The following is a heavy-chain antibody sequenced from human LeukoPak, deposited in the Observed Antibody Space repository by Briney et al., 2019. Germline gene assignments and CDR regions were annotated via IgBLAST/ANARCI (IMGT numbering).Heavy chain of an antibody. V-gene: IGHV1-2*02. J-gene: IGHJ6*02. CDR1: GYTFTGYY. Sequence: GASVKVSRKASGYTFTGYYMHWVRQAPGQGLEWMGWINPNSGGTNYAQKFQGRVTMTRDTSISTAYMELSRLRSDDTAVYYCARDMYYDFWSGTGGMDVWGQGTTVTVSS. CDR2: INPNSGGT. D-gene: IGHD3-3*01. CDR3: ARDMYYDFWSGTGGMDV.